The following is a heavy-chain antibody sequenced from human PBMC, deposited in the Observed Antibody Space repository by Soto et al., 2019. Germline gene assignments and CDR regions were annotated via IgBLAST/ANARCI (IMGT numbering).Heavy chain of an antibody. CDR2: IYSGGST. V-gene: IGHV3-66*02. Sequence: GGSLRLSCVVSGFTVSSNYMSWVRQAPGKGLEWVSIIYSGGSTYYADSVKGRFTISRDNSKNTLYLQMNSLRAEDTAVYYCARAYEGDYFDYWGQGTLVTVSA. D-gene: IGHD3-16*01. CDR3: ARAYEGDYFDY. CDR1: GFTVSSNY. J-gene: IGHJ4*02.